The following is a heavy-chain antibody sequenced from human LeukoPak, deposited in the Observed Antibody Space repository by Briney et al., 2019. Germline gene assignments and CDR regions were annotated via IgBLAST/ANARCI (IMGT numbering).Heavy chain of an antibody. CDR2: INHSGTT. CDR1: GGSISSGGYY. V-gene: IGHV4-39*07. J-gene: IGHJ4*02. CDR3: ARGHSSVVTAIPYYFDY. Sequence: SETLSLTCAVSGGSISSGGYYWSWIRQPPGKRLEWIGEINHSGTTYYNPSLKSRVTISVDTSKNQFSLKVRSVTAADTAVYYCARGHSSVVTAIPYYFDYWGRGTLVTVSS. D-gene: IGHD2-21*02.